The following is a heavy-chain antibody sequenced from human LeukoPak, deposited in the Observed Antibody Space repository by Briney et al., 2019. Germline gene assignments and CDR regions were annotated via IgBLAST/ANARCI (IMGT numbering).Heavy chain of an antibody. V-gene: IGHV3-23*01. CDR2: ISRSGGST. D-gene: IGHD6-19*01. J-gene: IGHJ5*02. Sequence: GGSLRLSCSASELHAMTWVRQGPGKGLEWVSAISRSGGSTYYADSVKGRFTISRDNSKNTLYLQVNSLRAEDTAVYYCAKAMGGFIAVSGATWGQGTLVTVSS. CDR3: AKAMGGFIAVSGAT. CDR1: ELHA.